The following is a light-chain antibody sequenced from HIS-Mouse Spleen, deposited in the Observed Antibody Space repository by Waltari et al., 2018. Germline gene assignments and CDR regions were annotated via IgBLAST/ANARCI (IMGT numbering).Light chain of an antibody. Sequence: SSELTQDTAVSVALGQTVRITCQGESLRSYYASWYQQKPGQAPVLVIYEDSKRPSGIPERFSGSSSGTMATLTISGAQVEDEADYYCYSTDSSGNHRVFGGGTKLTVL. CDR1: SLRSYY. V-gene: IGLV3-19*01. CDR3: YSTDSSGNHRV. CDR2: EDS. J-gene: IGLJ2*01.